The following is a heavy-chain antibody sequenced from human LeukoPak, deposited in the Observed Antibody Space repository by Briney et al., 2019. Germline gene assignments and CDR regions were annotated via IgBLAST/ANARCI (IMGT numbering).Heavy chain of an antibody. CDR1: GFTFSSYG. CDR2: IPYDGSNK. Sequence: GGSLRLSCAASGFTFSSYGMHWVRQAPGKGLEWVAFIPYDGSNKYYADSVKGRFTISRDNSKNTVFLQMNSLRAEDTAVYYCARVPTVTFFDYWGQGTLVTVSS. J-gene: IGHJ4*02. V-gene: IGHV3-30*19. CDR3: ARVPTVTFFDY. D-gene: IGHD4-17*01.